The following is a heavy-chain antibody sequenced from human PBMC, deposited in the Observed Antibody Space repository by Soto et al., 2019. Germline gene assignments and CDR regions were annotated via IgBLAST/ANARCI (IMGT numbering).Heavy chain of an antibody. CDR3: ARRGNYYYGSGSNDAFDI. V-gene: IGHV4-31*03. CDR2: IYYSGST. CDR1: GGSISSGGYY. Sequence: QVQLQESGPGLVKPSQTLSLTCTVSGGSISSGGYYWSWIRQHPGKGLEWIGYIYYSGSTYYNPSPKSRVTISVDTSKNQFSPKLSSVTAADTAVYYCARRGNYYYGSGSNDAFDIWGQGTMVTVSS. J-gene: IGHJ3*02. D-gene: IGHD3-10*01.